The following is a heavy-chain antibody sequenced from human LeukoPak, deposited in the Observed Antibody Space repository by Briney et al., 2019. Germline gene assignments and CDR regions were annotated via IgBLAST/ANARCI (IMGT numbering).Heavy chain of an antibody. Sequence: ASVKVSCKASGYTFTGYYMHWVRQAPGQGLEWMGWINPNSGGTNYAQKFQGRVTMTRDTSISTAYMELSRLRSDDTAVYYCARDRSYYGSGSYYNLDYWGQGTLVTVSS. CDR1: GYTFTGYY. V-gene: IGHV1-2*02. D-gene: IGHD3-10*01. CDR2: INPNSGGT. CDR3: ARDRSYYGSGSYYNLDY. J-gene: IGHJ4*02.